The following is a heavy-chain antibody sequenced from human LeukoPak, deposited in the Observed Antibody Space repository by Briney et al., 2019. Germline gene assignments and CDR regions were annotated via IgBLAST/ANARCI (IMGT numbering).Heavy chain of an antibody. CDR1: GGSISSYY. Sequence: SETLSLTCTVSGGSISSYYWSWIRQPAGKGLEWIGRIYTSGSTNYNPSLKSRVTMSVDTSKNQFSLKLSSVTAADTAVYYCARDTYCSSTSCSPYYYYYGMDVWGQGTTVTVSS. CDR2: IYTSGST. V-gene: IGHV4-4*07. CDR3: ARDTYCSSTSCSPYYYYYGMDV. D-gene: IGHD2-2*01. J-gene: IGHJ6*02.